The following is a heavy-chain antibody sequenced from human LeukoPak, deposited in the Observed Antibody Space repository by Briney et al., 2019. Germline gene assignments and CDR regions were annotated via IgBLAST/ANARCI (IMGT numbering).Heavy chain of an antibody. CDR3: ARSGSYSPFDY. Sequence: ASVKVSCKASGYTFTGYYMRWVRQAPGQGLEWMAQINPSGDSTHYAQRFQGRVTMTRDTSTNTVYMEVSSLRSEDTAVYFCARSGSYSPFDYWGQGTLVTVSS. V-gene: IGHV1-46*01. CDR2: INPSGDST. D-gene: IGHD1-26*01. J-gene: IGHJ4*02. CDR1: GYTFTGYY.